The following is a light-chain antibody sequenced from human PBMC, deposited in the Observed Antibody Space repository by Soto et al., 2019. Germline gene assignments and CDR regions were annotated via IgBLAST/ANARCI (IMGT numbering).Light chain of an antibody. CDR3: QQYDDSMT. CDR1: QSVGSF. J-gene: IGKJ1*01. CDR2: GAS. V-gene: IGKV3-20*01. Sequence: EIVLTQSPATLSLSPGERATLSCRASQSVGSFLAWYQQKPGQAPRLLIYGASTRATGIPDRFSGSGSGTDFTLTISRLEPEDFAVYHCQQYDDSMTFGQGTKVDIK.